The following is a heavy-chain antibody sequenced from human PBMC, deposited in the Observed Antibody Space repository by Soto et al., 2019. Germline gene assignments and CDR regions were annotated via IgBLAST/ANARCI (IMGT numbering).Heavy chain of an antibody. CDR1: GFTFSSYG. V-gene: IGHV3-30*18. D-gene: IGHD5-18*01. Sequence: QVQLVESGGGVVQPGRSLRLSCAASGFTFSSYGMHWVSQAPGKGLEWVAVISYDGSNKYYADSVKGRFTISRDNSKNTLYLQMNSPRAEDTAVYYCAKGSTAMTYFDYWGQGTLVTVSS. J-gene: IGHJ4*02. CDR2: ISYDGSNK. CDR3: AKGSTAMTYFDY.